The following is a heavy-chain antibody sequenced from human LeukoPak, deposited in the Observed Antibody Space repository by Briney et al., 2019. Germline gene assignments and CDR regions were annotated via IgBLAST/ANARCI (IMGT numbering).Heavy chain of an antibody. V-gene: IGHV4-59*01. J-gene: IGHJ4*02. CDR3: ARSDPYFDY. CDR1: GGSLSSYY. Sequence: SETLSLTCTVSGGSLSSYYWSWIRQPPGKGLEWIGYIYYSASTNYNPSLKSRVTISVDTSKNQFSLKLSSVTAADTAVYYCARSDPYFDYWGQGTLVTVSS. CDR2: IYYSAST.